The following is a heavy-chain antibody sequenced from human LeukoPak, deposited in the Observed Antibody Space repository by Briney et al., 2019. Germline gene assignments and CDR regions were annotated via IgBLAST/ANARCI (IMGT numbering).Heavy chain of an antibody. CDR1: GLTFRSYD. J-gene: IGHJ4*02. D-gene: IGHD2-15*01. Sequence: GGSLRLSCAASGLTFRSYDMSWVRQAPGRGLEWVANINQVGTETFYVDSVKGRFTVSRDNARNSLYLQMSSLRAEDTAVYYCTQLLLRGPTAWGQGTLVTVSS. CDR2: INQVGTET. CDR3: TQLLLRGPTA. V-gene: IGHV3-7*01.